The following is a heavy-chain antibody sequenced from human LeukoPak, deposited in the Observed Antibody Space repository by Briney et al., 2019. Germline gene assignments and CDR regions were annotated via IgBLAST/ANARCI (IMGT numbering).Heavy chain of an antibody. Sequence: PGGSLRLSCAASGFTFDDYTMHWVRQAPGKGLEWVSLISWDGGSTYYADSVKGRFTISRDNRKNSLYLQMNSLRTEDTALYYCAKDSGYDFPNWFDPWGQGTLVTVSS. D-gene: IGHD5-12*01. CDR3: AKDSGYDFPNWFDP. V-gene: IGHV3-43*01. CDR2: ISWDGGST. CDR1: GFTFDDYT. J-gene: IGHJ5*02.